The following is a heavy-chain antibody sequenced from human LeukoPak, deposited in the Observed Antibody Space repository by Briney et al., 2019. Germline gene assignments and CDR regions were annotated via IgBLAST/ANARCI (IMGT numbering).Heavy chain of an antibody. CDR2: VGTSGST. CDR1: GFTFSSYA. V-gene: IGHV3-23*01. J-gene: IGHJ4*02. CDR3: APLAVADNSFDY. D-gene: IGHD6-19*01. Sequence: GGSLRLSCAASGFTFSSYATNWVRQAPGKGLEWVSAVGTSGSTYYADSVKGRFTISRDNSKNTLYLQMNSLRAEDTAVYYCAPLAVADNSFDYWGQGTLVTVSS.